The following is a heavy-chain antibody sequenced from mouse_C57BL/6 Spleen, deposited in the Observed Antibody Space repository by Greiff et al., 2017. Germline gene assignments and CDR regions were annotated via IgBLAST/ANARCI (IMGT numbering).Heavy chain of an antibody. CDR2: IYPRDGST. J-gene: IGHJ2*01. D-gene: IGHD1-1*01. Sequence: QVQLKESRPELVKPGASVKLSCKASGYTFTSYDINWVKQRPGQGLEWIGWIYPRDGSTKYNEKFKGKATLTVDTSSSTAYMELHSLTSEDSAVYFCARSGTTVVGRGYFDYWGQGTTLTVSS. V-gene: IGHV1-85*01. CDR1: GYTFTSYD. CDR3: ARSGTTVVGRGYFDY.